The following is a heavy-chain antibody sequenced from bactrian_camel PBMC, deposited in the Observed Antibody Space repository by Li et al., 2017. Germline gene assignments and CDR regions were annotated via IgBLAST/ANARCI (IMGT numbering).Heavy chain of an antibody. J-gene: IGHJ6*01. Sequence: LVESGGGSVQAGGSLRLSCAASGYTYNRNCMAWFRQAPGKEREGVARIATGSGNTYYADSVKGRFTISQDNAKSTVYLQMNSLKPEDTAMYYCAARGPYCYTKLSVRDFTYWGQGTQVTVS. CDR2: IATGSGNT. CDR1: GYTYNRNC. CDR3: AARGPYCYTKLSVRDFTY. D-gene: IGHD2*01. V-gene: IGHV3S25*01.